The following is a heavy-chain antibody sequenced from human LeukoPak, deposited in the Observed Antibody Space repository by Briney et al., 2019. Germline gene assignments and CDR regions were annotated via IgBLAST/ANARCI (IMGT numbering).Heavy chain of an antibody. CDR3: AEGYYYDRPYFDY. Sequence: GGSLRLSCAASGFTFSTYGMNWVRQAPGKGLEWVSAVSGSGSTTYYARSVKGRFTVSRDNSKNTLYLQMNSLRVDDTAVYYCAEGYYYDRPYFDYWGQGTLVTVSS. V-gene: IGHV3-23*01. J-gene: IGHJ4*02. CDR1: GFTFSTYG. D-gene: IGHD3-22*01. CDR2: VSGSGSTT.